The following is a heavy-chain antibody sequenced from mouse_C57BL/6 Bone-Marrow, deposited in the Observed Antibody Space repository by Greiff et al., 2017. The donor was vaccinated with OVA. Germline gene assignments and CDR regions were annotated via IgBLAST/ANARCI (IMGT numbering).Heavy chain of an antibody. D-gene: IGHD1-1*01. CDR1: GYTFTDYY. J-gene: IGHJ2*01. Sequence: EVQLQQSGPELVKPGASVKISCKASGYTFTDYYMNWVKQSHGKSLEWIGDINPNNGGTSYNQKFKGKATLTVDKSSSTAYMELRSLTSEDSAVYYCARRGTTVVAPGYFDYWGQGTTLTVSS. V-gene: IGHV1-26*01. CDR2: INPNNGGT. CDR3: ARRGTTVVAPGYFDY.